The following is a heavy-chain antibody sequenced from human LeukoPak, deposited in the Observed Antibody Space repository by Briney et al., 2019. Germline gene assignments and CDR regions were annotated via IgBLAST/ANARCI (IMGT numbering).Heavy chain of an antibody. Sequence: KNGESLKISCKGSGYSFTSYWIGWVRQMPGKGLEWMGIIYPGDSDTRYSPSFQGQVTISADKSISTAYLQWSSLKASDTAMYYCARHAEMATINPDYWGQGTLVTVS. J-gene: IGHJ4*02. CDR1: GYSFTSYW. CDR3: ARHAEMATINPDY. CDR2: IYPGDSDT. D-gene: IGHD5-24*01. V-gene: IGHV5-51*01.